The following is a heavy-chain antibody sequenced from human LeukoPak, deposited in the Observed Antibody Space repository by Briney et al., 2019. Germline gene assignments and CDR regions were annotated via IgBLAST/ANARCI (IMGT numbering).Heavy chain of an antibody. CDR1: GFTFSTYW. CDR2: IKQDGREK. V-gene: IGHV3-7*04. Sequence: GGSLRLSCAASGFTFSTYWMSWVRQAPGKGLEWVANIKQDGREKYYVDSVKGRFTISRDNAKNSLYLQMNSLRAEDTAVYYCAREDGSGSYAYYFDYWGQGTLVTVSS. J-gene: IGHJ4*02. CDR3: AREDGSGSYAYYFDY. D-gene: IGHD1-26*01.